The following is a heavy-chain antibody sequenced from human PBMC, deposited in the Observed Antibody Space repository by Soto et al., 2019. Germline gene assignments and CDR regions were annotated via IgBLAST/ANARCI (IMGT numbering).Heavy chain of an antibody. CDR3: AHRRKETRNYDFWIVYYLVDF. J-gene: IGHJ4*02. V-gene: IGHV2-5*01. CDR1: GFSLSTSGVG. Sequence: SGPTLVNPTQTLTLTCTFSGFSLSTSGVGVGWIRQPPGKALEWLALIYWNDDKRYSPSLKSRLTITKDTSKNQEDLTMTNMHSVDTATNYCAHRRKETRNYDFWIVYYLVDFWGQGTLVTFSS. D-gene: IGHD3-3*01. CDR2: IYWNDDK.